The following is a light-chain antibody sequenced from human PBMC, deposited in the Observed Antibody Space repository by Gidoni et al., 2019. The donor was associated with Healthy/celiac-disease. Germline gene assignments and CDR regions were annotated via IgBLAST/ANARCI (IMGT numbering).Light chain of an antibody. CDR2: DAS. CDR3: QQYDNLRYT. J-gene: IGKJ2*01. V-gene: IGKV1-33*01. Sequence: DIQMTQSPSSLSASVGDRVTITCQASQDISNYLNWDQQKPGKAPKLLIYDASNLETGVPSRFSGSGSGTDFTFTISSLQPEDIATYYCQQYDNLRYTFGQGTKLEIK. CDR1: QDISNY.